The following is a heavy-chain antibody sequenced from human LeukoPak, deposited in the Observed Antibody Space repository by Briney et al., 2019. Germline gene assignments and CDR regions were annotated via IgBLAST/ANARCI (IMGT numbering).Heavy chain of an antibody. CDR1: GFTFSSYS. CDR3: ASTVSSGYYYNFDY. V-gene: IGHV3-21*01. CDR2: ISSSSSYI. D-gene: IGHD3-22*01. J-gene: IGHJ4*02. Sequence: GGSLRLSCAASGFTFSSYSMNWVRQAPGKGLEWVSSISSSSSYIYYADSVKGRFTISRDNAKNSLYLQMNSLRAEDTAVYYCASTVSSGYYYNFDYWGQGTLVTVSS.